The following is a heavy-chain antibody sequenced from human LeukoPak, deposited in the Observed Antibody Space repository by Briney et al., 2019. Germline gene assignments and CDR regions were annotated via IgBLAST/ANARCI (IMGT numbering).Heavy chain of an antibody. CDR2: INSDGSST. CDR3: ARDFGYSYGYYYYYYMDV. V-gene: IGHV3-74*01. Sequence: PGGSLRLSCAASGFTFSSYGMHWVRQAPGKGLVWVSRINSDGSSTSYADSVKGRFTISRDNAKNTLYLQMNSLRAEDTAVYYCARDFGYSYGYYYYYYMDVWGKGTTVTVSS. J-gene: IGHJ6*03. CDR1: GFTFSSYG. D-gene: IGHD5-18*01.